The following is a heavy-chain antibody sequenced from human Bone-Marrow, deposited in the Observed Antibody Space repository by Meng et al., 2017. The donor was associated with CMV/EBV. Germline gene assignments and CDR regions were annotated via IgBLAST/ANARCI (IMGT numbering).Heavy chain of an antibody. J-gene: IGHJ3*02. CDR1: GGPFSGYY. Sequence: SETLSLTCAVYGGPFSGYYWSWIRQPPGKGLEWIGEINHSGSTNYNPSLKSRVTISVDTSKNQFSLKLSSVTAADTAVYYCARYSSSNAFDIWGQGTMVTFSS. CDR3: ARYSSSNAFDI. CDR2: INHSGST. D-gene: IGHD6-6*01. V-gene: IGHV4-34*01.